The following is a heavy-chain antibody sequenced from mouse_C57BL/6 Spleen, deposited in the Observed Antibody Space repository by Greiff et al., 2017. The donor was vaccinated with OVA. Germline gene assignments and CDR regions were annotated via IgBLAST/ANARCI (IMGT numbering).Heavy chain of an antibody. V-gene: IGHV1-26*01. CDR3: ARGLLLRDFDY. Sequence: EVKLQQSGPELVKPGASVKISCKASGYTFTDYYMNWVKQSHGKSLEWIGDINPNNGGTSYNQKFKGKATLTVDKSSSTAYMELRSLTSEDSAVYYCARGLLLRDFDYWGQGTTLTVSS. CDR1: GYTFTDYY. D-gene: IGHD1-1*01. CDR2: INPNNGGT. J-gene: IGHJ2*01.